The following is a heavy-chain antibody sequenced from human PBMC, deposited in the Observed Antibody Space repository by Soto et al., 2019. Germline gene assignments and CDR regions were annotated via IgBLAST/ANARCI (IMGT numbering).Heavy chain of an antibody. CDR3: AGWGGHDYNY. D-gene: IGHD4-4*01. CDR2: IRPVGSET. Sequence: EVQLVQSGGGLVQPGGSLRLSCVASGFTFTDFYMNWVRQAPGKGLEWVANIRPVGSETNYVESVKGRFTTSRDNAKNSLFLQMNSLRADDTAVYYCAGWGGHDYNYWGQGILVTVSS. J-gene: IGHJ4*02. V-gene: IGHV3-7*03. CDR1: GFTFTDFY.